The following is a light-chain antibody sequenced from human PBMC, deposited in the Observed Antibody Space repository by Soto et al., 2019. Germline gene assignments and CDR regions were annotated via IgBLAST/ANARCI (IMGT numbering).Light chain of an antibody. J-gene: IGLJ2*01. Sequence: QSVLTQPPSVSGAPGQGVTISCTGSSSNIGAGYGVHWYQHLPGAAPKLLSFDNSNRPSGVPDRFSGSKSGTSASLAVTGLQSEDEADYYCQSYDSSLSVVFGGGTKLTVL. V-gene: IGLV1-40*01. CDR2: DNS. CDR3: QSYDSSLSVV. CDR1: SSNIGAGYG.